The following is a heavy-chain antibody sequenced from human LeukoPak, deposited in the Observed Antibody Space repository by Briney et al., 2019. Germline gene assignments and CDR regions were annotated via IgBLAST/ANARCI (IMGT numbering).Heavy chain of an antibody. CDR1: GFTLRSYA. J-gene: IGHJ4*02. CDR3: AKDGDSGLYDSDY. CDR2: ISSSGDGT. Sequence: GGSLRLSCAASGFTLRSYAMRWVRQAPGKGLVWVSAISSSGDGTFYADSVKGRFTISRDNSKNTLSLQMNSLRAEDTAVYFCAKDGDSGLYDSDYWGQGTLVTVSS. D-gene: IGHD5-12*01. V-gene: IGHV3-23*01.